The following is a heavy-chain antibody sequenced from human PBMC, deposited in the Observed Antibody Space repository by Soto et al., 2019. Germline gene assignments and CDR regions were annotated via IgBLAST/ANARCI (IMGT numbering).Heavy chain of an antibody. CDR3: ARGNSARSGYYVVA. CDR1: NASLSSFY. J-gene: IGHJ4*02. V-gene: IGHV4-4*07. CDR2: IHTRGIT. D-gene: IGHD3-22*01. Sequence: QVQLQESGPGLLKPSETLSLTCTVSNASLSSFYCSWIRHPARKALEWIGRIHTRGITNYHPSLTCRVVMSVGTSKIQLFLGLSSVSAADTGVYYCARGNSARSGYYVVAWGKGIHVIVSS.